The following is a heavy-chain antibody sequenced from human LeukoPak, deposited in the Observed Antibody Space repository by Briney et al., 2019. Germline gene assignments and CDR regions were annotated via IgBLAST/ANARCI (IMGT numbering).Heavy chain of an antibody. Sequence: SETLSLTCTVSGGSISSYYWGWIRQPPGKGLEWIGSIYYSGSTYYNPSLKSRVTISVDTSKNQFSLKLSSVTAADTAVHYCAREYSSSSGLYHWGQGTLVTVSS. J-gene: IGHJ4*02. V-gene: IGHV4-39*02. D-gene: IGHD6-6*01. CDR3: AREYSSSSGLYH. CDR1: GGSISSYY. CDR2: IYYSGST.